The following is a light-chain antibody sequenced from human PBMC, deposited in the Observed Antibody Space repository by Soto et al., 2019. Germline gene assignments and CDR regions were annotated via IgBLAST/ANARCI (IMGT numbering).Light chain of an antibody. Sequence: DIQMTQSPSTLSASVGDRVSITCRASQSISYWLAWYQHKPGKAPKVLIYDASILEGGVPSRFSGSRSGTEFTLTISSLQPDDFATYYCQQYYSYSPRYIFGQGTKLE. CDR2: DAS. J-gene: IGKJ2*01. V-gene: IGKV1-5*01. CDR3: QQYYSYSPRYI. CDR1: QSISYW.